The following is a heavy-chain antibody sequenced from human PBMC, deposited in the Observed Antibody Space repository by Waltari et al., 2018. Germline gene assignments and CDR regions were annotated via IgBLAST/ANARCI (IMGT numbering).Heavy chain of an antibody. V-gene: IGHV4-61*02. CDR3: AREGIYSSATDARFDP. CDR1: GGSIRSGSYY. Sequence: QVQLPESGPGLVKPSQTLSLTCTVSGGSIRSGSYYWSWIRQSAGKGLEWIGRMYTSGSANYSPSRKSRVTISVDTSKNQFSLKLSSVTAADTAVYYCAREGIYSSATDARFDPWGQGTLVTVSS. CDR2: MYTSGSA. J-gene: IGHJ5*02. D-gene: IGHD6-25*01.